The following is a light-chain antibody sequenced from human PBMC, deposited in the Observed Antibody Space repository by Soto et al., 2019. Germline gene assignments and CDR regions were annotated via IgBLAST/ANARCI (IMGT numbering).Light chain of an antibody. CDR2: GAS. CDR3: QQYNKWPLT. Sequence: ERVRTQSPATLSVSQGERATVPCRASQSVRNNLAWYQQKSGQAPRLLIYGASTRATGIPARFSGSGYGTEFTLTISSLQSEDFAVYYCQQYNKWPLTFGGGTKVDTK. J-gene: IGKJ4*01. CDR1: QSVRNN. V-gene: IGKV3-15*01.